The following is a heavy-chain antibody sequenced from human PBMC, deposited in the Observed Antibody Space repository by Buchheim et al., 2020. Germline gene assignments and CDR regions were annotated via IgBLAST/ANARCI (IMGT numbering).Heavy chain of an antibody. V-gene: IGHV3-30*18. Sequence: VQLVESGGGLVQPGRSLRLSCTASGFTFSSYGMHWVRQAPGKGLEWVAVISYDGSNKYYADSVKGRFTISRDNSKNTLYLQMNSLRAEDTAVYYCANVRGYCSGGSCYQVDYWGQGTL. CDR3: ANVRGYCSGGSCYQVDY. J-gene: IGHJ4*02. CDR2: ISYDGSNK. CDR1: GFTFSSYG. D-gene: IGHD2-15*01.